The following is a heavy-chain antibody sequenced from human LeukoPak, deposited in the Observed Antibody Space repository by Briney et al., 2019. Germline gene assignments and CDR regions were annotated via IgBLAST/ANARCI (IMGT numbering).Heavy chain of an antibody. CDR1: GDSISNSGFY. CDR3: ARAVPNWNDLYYFDY. J-gene: IGHJ4*02. Sequence: SETLSLTCTFSGDSISNSGFYWGWIRQPPGKGLEFIGTIYYSGSTNYNPSLKSRVTISVDTSKNQFSLKLSSVTAADTAVYYCARAVPNWNDLYYFDYWGQGTLVTVSS. CDR2: IYYSGST. V-gene: IGHV4-39*07. D-gene: IGHD1-1*01.